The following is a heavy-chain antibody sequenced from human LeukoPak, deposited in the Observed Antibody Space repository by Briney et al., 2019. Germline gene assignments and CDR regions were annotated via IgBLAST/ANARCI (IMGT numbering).Heavy chain of an antibody. V-gene: IGHV3-23*01. Sequence: GGSLRLSCAASGFTFSSYGMSWVRQAPGKGLEWVSSINDSGGYTYYADSVKGRFTISRDNSKNSLYLLMNNLRAEDKAIFYCSTAKCSSTSCPTWGQGTLVTVSS. D-gene: IGHD2-2*01. CDR3: STAKCSSTSCPT. J-gene: IGHJ5*02. CDR2: INDSGGYT. CDR1: GFTFSSYG.